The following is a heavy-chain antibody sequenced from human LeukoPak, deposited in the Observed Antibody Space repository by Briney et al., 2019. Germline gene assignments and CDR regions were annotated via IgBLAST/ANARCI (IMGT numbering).Heavy chain of an antibody. V-gene: IGHV1-2*02. Sequence: ASVKVSCKPSGYTFTGYSLHWVRQAPGQGLEWIGWINPSPDATRYARKFRGRVTMSRDTSISTAYMELSSLRSDDTAVYYCAREPPYSSVWFREGNYWGQGTLVTVSS. J-gene: IGHJ4*02. CDR1: GYTFTGYS. D-gene: IGHD6-19*01. CDR3: AREPPYSSVWFREGNY. CDR2: INPSPDAT.